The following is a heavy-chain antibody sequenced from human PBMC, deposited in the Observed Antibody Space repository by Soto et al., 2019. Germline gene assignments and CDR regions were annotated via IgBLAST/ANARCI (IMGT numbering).Heavy chain of an antibody. Sequence: ASVKVSCKASGGTFSSYAISWVRQAPGQGLEWMGGIIPIFGTANYAQKFQGRVTITADESMSTAYMELSSLRSEDTAVYYCARGAVGATTEDYYYGMDVWGQGTTVTVSS. CDR1: GGTFSSYA. CDR3: ARGAVGATTEDYYYGMDV. J-gene: IGHJ6*02. D-gene: IGHD1-26*01. V-gene: IGHV1-69*13. CDR2: IIPIFGTA.